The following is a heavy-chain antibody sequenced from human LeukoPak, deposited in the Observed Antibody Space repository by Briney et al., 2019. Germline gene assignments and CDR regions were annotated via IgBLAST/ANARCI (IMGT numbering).Heavy chain of an antibody. J-gene: IGHJ4*02. CDR1: GFTFTSSA. V-gene: IGHV1-58*02. CDR2: IVVGSGNT. CDR3: ARLLEYSSSDDLDY. D-gene: IGHD6-6*01. Sequence: SVKVSCKASGFTFTSSAMQWVRQARGQRLEWIGWIVVGSGNTNYAQKFQGRVTMTRDMSTSTVYMELSSLRSEDTAVYYCARLLEYSSSDDLDYWGQGTLVTVSS.